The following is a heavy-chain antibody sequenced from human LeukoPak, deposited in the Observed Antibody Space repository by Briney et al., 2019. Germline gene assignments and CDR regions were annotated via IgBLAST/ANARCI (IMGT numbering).Heavy chain of an antibody. J-gene: IGHJ3*02. D-gene: IGHD3-10*01. CDR1: GGSSSNYY. V-gene: IGHV4-59*08. Sequence: SETLSLTCTVSGGSSSNYYWSWLRQPPGKGLEGVGNIYYRGSTNYIPSLKSRVTISVDTSKNQFSLKLSSVTAADTAVYYCARHSRIYASGSYYSAFDIWGQGTMVTVSS. CDR3: ARHSRIYASGSYYSAFDI. CDR2: IYYRGST.